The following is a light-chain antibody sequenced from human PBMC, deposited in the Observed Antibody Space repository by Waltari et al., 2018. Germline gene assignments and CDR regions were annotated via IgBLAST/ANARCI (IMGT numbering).Light chain of an antibody. J-gene: IGKJ2*01. CDR3: QQYYSTPYT. CDR2: WAS. V-gene: IGKV4-1*01. CDR1: QSVLHTANNRND. Sequence: MTQSPDSLAVSLGERATINCKSSQSVLHTANNRNDLAWYRQKPGQPPKLLIYWASSRASGVPDRFSGSGSGADFTLTIGSLQPEDVAVYFCQQYYSTPYTFGQGTKLEIK.